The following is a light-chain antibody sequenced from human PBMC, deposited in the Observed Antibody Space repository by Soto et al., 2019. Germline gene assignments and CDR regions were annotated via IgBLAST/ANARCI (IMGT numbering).Light chain of an antibody. Sequence: DLVLTQTPLSSPVTLGQPASISCRSSQSLVHSDGNTYLSWFHQRPGQPPRLLIDKVSNRFSGVPDRFSGSGAGTDFTLKISRVEAEDVGIYFCMQATHSRPYTFGQGAKLEIK. J-gene: IGKJ2*01. CDR1: QSLVHSDGNTY. CDR3: MQATHSRPYT. CDR2: KVS. V-gene: IGKV2-24*01.